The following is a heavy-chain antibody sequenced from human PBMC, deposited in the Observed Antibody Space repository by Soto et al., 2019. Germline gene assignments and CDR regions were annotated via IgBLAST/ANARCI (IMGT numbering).Heavy chain of an antibody. J-gene: IGHJ5*02. CDR3: ARPAAAGFTPNWFDP. D-gene: IGHD6-13*01. Sequence: GESLKISCKGSGYSFTSYWISWVRQMPGKGLEWMGRIDPSDSYTNYSPSFQGHVTISADKSISTAYLQWSSLKASGTAMYYCARPAAAGFTPNWFDPWGQGTLVTVSS. V-gene: IGHV5-10-1*01. CDR1: GYSFTSYW. CDR2: IDPSDSYT.